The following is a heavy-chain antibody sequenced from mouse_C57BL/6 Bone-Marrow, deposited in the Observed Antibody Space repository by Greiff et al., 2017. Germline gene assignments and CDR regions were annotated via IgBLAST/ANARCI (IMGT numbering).Heavy chain of an antibody. CDR1: GFTFSSYA. V-gene: IGHV5-4*01. D-gene: IGHD1-1*01. J-gene: IGHJ3*01. Sequence: DVQLQESGGGLVKPGGSLKLSCAASGFTFSSYAMSWVRQTPEKRLEWVATISDGGSYTYYPDNVKGRFTISRDNAKNNLYLQMSHLKSEDTAMYYCARPYYYGSAWFAYWGQGTLVTVSA. CDR3: ARPYYYGSAWFAY. CDR2: ISDGGSYT.